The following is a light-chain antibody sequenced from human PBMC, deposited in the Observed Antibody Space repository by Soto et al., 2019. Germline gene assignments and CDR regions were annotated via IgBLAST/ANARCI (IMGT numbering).Light chain of an antibody. V-gene: IGKV1-5*01. CDR2: DAS. CDR1: QSISSW. J-gene: IGKJ1*01. CDR3: QQYNSYPWT. Sequence: GDRVTITCRASQSISSWLGWYQQKPGKAPKLLIYDASSLESGVPSRFSGSGSGTEFTLTISSLQPDDFATYYCQQYNSYPWTFGQGTKV.